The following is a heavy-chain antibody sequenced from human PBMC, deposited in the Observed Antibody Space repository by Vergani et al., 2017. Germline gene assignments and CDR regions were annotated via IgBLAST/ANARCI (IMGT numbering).Heavy chain of an antibody. V-gene: IGHV4-39*01. J-gene: IGHJ6*03. D-gene: IGHD6-13*01. Sequence: QLQLQESDPGLVKPSETLPLTCTVSGGSIRSTFYYWGWIRQPPGKVLEWIGTIYYSGSTDYNPSLKSRVTISVDTSKNQFSLKLNSVTAADTAVYYCARHKEQLVPGNYYYYYYMDVWGKGTTVTVSS. CDR1: GGSIRSTFYY. CDR2: IYYSGST. CDR3: ARHKEQLVPGNYYYYYYMDV.